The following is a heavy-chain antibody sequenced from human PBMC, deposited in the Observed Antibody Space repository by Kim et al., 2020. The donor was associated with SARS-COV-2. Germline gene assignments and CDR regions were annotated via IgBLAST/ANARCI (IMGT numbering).Heavy chain of an antibody. J-gene: IGHJ4*02. D-gene: IGHD3-22*01. Sequence: ADSVKGRFTISRDNAKNSLYLQMTSLRAEDTAFYYCAKDYDYYDSSGYLQDWGQGTLVTVSS. CDR3: AKDYDYYDSSGYLQD. V-gene: IGHV3-9*01.